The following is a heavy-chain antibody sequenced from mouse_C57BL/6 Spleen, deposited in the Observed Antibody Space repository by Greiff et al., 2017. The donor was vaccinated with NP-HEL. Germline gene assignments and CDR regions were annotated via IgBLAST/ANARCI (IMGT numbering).Heavy chain of an antibody. CDR3: ARWGYGSSPFDY. D-gene: IGHD1-1*01. CDR2: INPSTGGT. CDR1: GYSFTGYY. V-gene: IGHV1-42*01. Sequence: VQLKQSGPELVKPGASVKISCKASGYSFTGYYMNWVKQSPEKSLEWIGEINPSTGGTTYNQKFKAKATLTVDKSSSTAYMQLKSLTSEDSAVYYCARWGYGSSPFDYWGQGTTLTVSS. J-gene: IGHJ2*01.